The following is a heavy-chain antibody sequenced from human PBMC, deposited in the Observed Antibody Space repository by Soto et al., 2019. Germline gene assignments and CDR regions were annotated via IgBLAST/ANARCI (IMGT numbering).Heavy chain of an antibody. CDR1: GGPISSGDYY. D-gene: IGHD3-10*01. CDR3: EREKEGAWFEGTHFDY. Sequence: SETLSLTCTVSGGPISSGDYYWSWIRQPPGKGLEWIGYIFYSGRAYSNPALKSRLTFSVDTSKNQFSLKLSSVTAAETAVYFCEREKEGAWFEGTHFDYWGQGTLVTVSS. J-gene: IGHJ4*02. CDR2: IFYSGRA. V-gene: IGHV4-30-4*08.